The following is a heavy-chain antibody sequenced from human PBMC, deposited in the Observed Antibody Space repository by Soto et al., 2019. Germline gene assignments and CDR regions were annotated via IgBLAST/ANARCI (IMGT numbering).Heavy chain of an antibody. V-gene: IGHV3-7*01. CDR2: VKEDGSEK. D-gene: IGHD5-12*01. CDR1: GFTFSSYW. J-gene: IGHJ4*02. CDR3: RRGHDSGGDY. Sequence: EVQLVESGGDLVQPGGSLRLTCAASGFTFSSYWMAWVRQAPGKGLEWVANVKEDGSEKNYEDSVEGRITISRDNANNSLYLHMNSLRAVDTAVYYCRRGHDSGGDYWGQGSLVTVS.